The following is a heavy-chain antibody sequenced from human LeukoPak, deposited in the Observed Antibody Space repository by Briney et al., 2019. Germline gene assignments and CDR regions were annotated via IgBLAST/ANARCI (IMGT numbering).Heavy chain of an antibody. CDR2: IYYSGST. CDR1: GGSISSGDYY. Sequence: PSETLSLTCTVSGGSISSGDYYWSWIRQPPGKGLEWIEYIYYSGSTYYNPPLKSRVTISVDTSKNQFSLKLSSVTAADTAVYYCARVAILRFDPWGQGTLVTVSS. CDR3: ARVAILRFDP. J-gene: IGHJ5*02. V-gene: IGHV4-30-4*01. D-gene: IGHD2-15*01.